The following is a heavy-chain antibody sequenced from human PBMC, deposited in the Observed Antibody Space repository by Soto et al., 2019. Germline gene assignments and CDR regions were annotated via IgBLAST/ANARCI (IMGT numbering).Heavy chain of an antibody. CDR2: IIPIFGTV. V-gene: IGHV1-69*12. J-gene: IGHJ2*01. CDR3: ARGNHRWLQLWYFDL. D-gene: IGHD5-12*01. Sequence: QVQLVQSVAEVKKPGSSVKVSCKASGGTFSNYPISWVRQAPGQGLEWMGGIIPIFGTVNHAQKFQGRVTITADDSTSTAYMDLSRLRSEDTAVYYCARGNHRWLQLWYFDLWGRGTLGTLAS. CDR1: GGTFSNYP.